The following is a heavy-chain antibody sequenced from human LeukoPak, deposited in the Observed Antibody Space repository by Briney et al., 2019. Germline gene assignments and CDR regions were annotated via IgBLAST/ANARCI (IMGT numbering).Heavy chain of an antibody. CDR1: GFTFSNYE. J-gene: IGHJ4*02. Sequence: GGSLRLSCAASGFTFSNYEMSWVRQAPGKGLEWVSYISNSGSTIYYADSVKGRFTISRDNAKNSLFLQMNSLRAEDTGVYHCARIRTTVTTLASWGQGTLVTVSS. V-gene: IGHV3-48*03. D-gene: IGHD4-17*01. CDR2: ISNSGSTI. CDR3: ARIRTTVTTLAS.